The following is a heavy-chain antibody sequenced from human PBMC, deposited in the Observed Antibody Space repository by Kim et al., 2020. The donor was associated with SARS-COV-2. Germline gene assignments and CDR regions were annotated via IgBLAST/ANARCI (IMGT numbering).Heavy chain of an antibody. J-gene: IGHJ4*02. CDR1: GFTFSTYA. Sequence: GGSLRLSCAASGFTFSTYAMNWVRQAPGKGLEWVSVISGSSGSTYYADSVKGRFTISRDNSKDTLYLQMNSLRAEDTAVYYCAKARYGDLAGVDYWGQGTLVTVSS. CDR2: ISGSSGST. V-gene: IGHV3-23*01. D-gene: IGHD4-17*01. CDR3: AKARYGDLAGVDY.